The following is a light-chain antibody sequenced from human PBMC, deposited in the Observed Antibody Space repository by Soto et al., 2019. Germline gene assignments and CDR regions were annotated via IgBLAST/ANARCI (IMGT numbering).Light chain of an antibody. Sequence: EIVLTQSPATLSLSPGERATLSCGASQSVSNSYLAWYQQKPGLAPRLLIYDASSRATGIPDRFSGSGSGTDFTLTISRLEPEDFAVYYCQQYGSSPLITFGQGTRLEIK. CDR1: QSVSNSY. CDR3: QQYGSSPLIT. V-gene: IGKV3D-20*01. J-gene: IGKJ5*01. CDR2: DAS.